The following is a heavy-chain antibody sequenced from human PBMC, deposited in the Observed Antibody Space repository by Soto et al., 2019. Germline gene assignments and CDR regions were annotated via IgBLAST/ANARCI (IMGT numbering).Heavy chain of an antibody. Sequence: GASVKVSCKASGYTFTSYDVMWVRQATGQGLEWMGGIIPIFGTANYAQKFQGRVTITADESTSTAYMELSSLRSEDTAVYYCARYDFWGGYGFMDVWGQGTTVTVSS. CDR2: IIPIFGTA. CDR1: GYTFTSYD. V-gene: IGHV1-69*13. J-gene: IGHJ6*02. CDR3: ARYDFWGGYGFMDV. D-gene: IGHD3-3*01.